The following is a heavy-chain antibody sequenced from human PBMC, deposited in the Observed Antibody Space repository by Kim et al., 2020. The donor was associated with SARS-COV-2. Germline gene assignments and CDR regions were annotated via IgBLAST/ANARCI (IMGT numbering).Heavy chain of an antibody. CDR3: AREGSRDDGIGGATYYGF. D-gene: IGHD1-26*01. V-gene: IGHV3-30*07. Sequence: KGRFTIARDNSKNTLYLLMNSLRAEDTAVYYCAREGSRDDGIGGATYYGFWGQGTLVTVSS. J-gene: IGHJ4*02.